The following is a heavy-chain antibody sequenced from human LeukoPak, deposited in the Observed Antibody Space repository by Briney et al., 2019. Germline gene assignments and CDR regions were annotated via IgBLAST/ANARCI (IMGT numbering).Heavy chain of an antibody. CDR1: GGSISSSSYY. J-gene: IGHJ4*02. CDR2: IYYSGST. CDR3: ATYKYDYVWGNQHIDY. V-gene: IGHV4-39*07. D-gene: IGHD3-16*01. Sequence: PSETLSLTCTVSGGSISSSSYYWGWIRQPPGKGLEWIGSIYYSGSTYYNPSLKSRVTISVDTSKNQFSLKLSSVTAADTAVYYCATYKYDYVWGNQHIDYWGQGTLVAVSS.